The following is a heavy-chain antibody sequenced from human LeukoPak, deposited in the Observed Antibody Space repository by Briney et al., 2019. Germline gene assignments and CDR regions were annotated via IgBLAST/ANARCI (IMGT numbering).Heavy chain of an antibody. J-gene: IGHJ5*02. CDR2: IHYGANT. CDR1: GGSIRNDDYY. V-gene: IGHV4-30-4*01. Sequence: PSQTLSLTCTVSGGSIRNDDYYWSWIRQSPGKGLEWMGYIHYGANTYYNPSLKSRLTISVDTSKSQFSLKLSSVTAADTAVYFCARFWSGYPQNWLDPWGQGTLVTVSS. D-gene: IGHD3-3*01. CDR3: ARFWSGYPQNWLDP.